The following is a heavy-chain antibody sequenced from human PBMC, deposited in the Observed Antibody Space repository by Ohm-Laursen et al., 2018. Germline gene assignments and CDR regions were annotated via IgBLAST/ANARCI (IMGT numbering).Heavy chain of an antibody. D-gene: IGHD5-18*01. CDR2: IHYSRTSLI. CDR1: GFTFSTYW. Sequence: SLRLSCTAPGFTFSTYWMSWVRQAPGKGLEWVANIHYSRTSLIYYADSVIGRFTISRDNAKNSLFLQMNSLRADDTAIYYCARRIPLYGMDVWGQGTTVTVSS. CDR3: ARRIPLYGMDV. V-gene: IGHV3-48*04. J-gene: IGHJ6*02.